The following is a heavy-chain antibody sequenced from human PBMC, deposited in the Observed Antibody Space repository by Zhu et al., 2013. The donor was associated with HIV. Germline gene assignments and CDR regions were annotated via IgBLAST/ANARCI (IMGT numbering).Heavy chain of an antibody. CDR3: AREYHYVWGTVNFQH. V-gene: IGHV1-2*06. CDR2: INPDSGGT. Sequence: QVQLVQSGAEVKKPGASVKVSCKASGYTFTGSYIHWVRQAPGQGLEWMGRINPDSGGTNYAQKFQGRVTMTKDTSISSAYMELSSLRSDDTAVYFCAREYHYVWGTVNFQHWGQGTLVTVSS. J-gene: IGHJ1*01. D-gene: IGHD3-16*01. CDR1: GYTFTGSY.